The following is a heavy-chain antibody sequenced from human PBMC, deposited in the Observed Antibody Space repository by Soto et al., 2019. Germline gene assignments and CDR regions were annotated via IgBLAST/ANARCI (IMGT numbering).Heavy chain of an antibody. D-gene: IGHD6-6*01. CDR1: GSTFSSFA. CDR2: ISGGGGRQ. J-gene: IGHJ3*02. CDR3: AKSRARTQRNDAFDI. Sequence: GGSLSPPFPAPGSTFSSFAMTWAPRAPGRGRGWASAISGGGGRQYYADSVKGRFTISRDNSKNTLYLQMNSLRAEDTAVYYCAKSRARTQRNDAFDIWGQGTMVTVSS. V-gene: IGHV3-23*01.